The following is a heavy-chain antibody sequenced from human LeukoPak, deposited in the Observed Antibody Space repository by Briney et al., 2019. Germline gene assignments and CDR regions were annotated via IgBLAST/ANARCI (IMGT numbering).Heavy chain of an antibody. CDR3: STVPSARKDY. CDR1: GFSFSSAY. CDR2: IKSKADGETI. V-gene: IGHV3-15*01. D-gene: IGHD2-2*01. J-gene: IGHJ4*02. Sequence: PGGSLRLSCAVSGFSFSSAYMNWVRQAPGKGLEWIGRIKSKADGETIDYAAPVQGRFTISRDDSQNTLYLQMNSLNNEDSAVYYCSTVPSARKDYWGQGTLVIVSS.